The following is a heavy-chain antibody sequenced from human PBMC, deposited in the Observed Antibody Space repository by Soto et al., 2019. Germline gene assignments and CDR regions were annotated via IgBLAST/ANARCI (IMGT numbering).Heavy chain of an antibody. D-gene: IGHD3-16*02. Sequence: SETLSLTCTVSGGSISSYYWSWIRQPPGKGLEWIGYIYYSGSTNYNPSLKSRVTISVDTSKNQFSLKLSSVTAADTAVYYCARSRDYVWGSYRLNWFDPWGQGTLVTVSS. CDR1: GGSISSYY. J-gene: IGHJ5*02. V-gene: IGHV4-59*01. CDR2: IYYSGST. CDR3: ARSRDYVWGSYRLNWFDP.